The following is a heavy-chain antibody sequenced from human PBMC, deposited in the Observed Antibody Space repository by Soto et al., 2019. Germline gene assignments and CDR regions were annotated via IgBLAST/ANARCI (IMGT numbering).Heavy chain of an antibody. Sequence: SQTLSLTCAMSVDGVSSNSAAWSWISQSPSRGLEWLGRTYYRSKWYNDYAVSVKSRITINPDTSKNQFSLQLNSVTPEDTAVYYCARDLTGTTGNYYHYRMDVWGQGTTVTVSS. J-gene: IGHJ6*02. CDR2: TYYRSKWYN. D-gene: IGHD1-1*01. CDR3: ARDLTGTTGNYYHYRMDV. V-gene: IGHV6-1*01. CDR1: VDGVSSNSAA.